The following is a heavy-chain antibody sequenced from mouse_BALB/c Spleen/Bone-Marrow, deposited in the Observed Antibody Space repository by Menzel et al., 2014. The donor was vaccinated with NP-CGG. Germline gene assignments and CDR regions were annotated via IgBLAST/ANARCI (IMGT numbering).Heavy chain of an antibody. V-gene: IGHV1-61*01. J-gene: IGHJ3*01. D-gene: IGHD3-3*01. CDR3: TRYDFTARAFAY. Sequence: QVQLQHSGAELVRPGASVKLSCKASGYSFTSYWMNWVKQRPGQGLEWIGMIHLSNSESRLNQKFKDKATLTVDKSSSTAYMQLSSPTSEDSAVYYCTRYDFTARAFAYWGQGTLVPVSA. CDR2: IHLSNSES. CDR1: GYSFTSYW.